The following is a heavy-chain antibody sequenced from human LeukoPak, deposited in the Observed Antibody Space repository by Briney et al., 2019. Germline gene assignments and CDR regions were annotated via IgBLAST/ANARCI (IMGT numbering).Heavy chain of an antibody. J-gene: IGHJ4*02. D-gene: IGHD3-22*01. CDR2: ISSSSSTI. CDR3: AIIVVVNPNSFDY. Sequence: GGSLRLSCAASGFTFSSYSMNWVRQAPGKGLEWVSYISSSSSTIYYADSVKGRFTISRDNAKNLLYLQMNSLRAEDTAVYYCAIIVVVNPNSFDYWGQGTLVTVSS. V-gene: IGHV3-48*04. CDR1: GFTFSSYS.